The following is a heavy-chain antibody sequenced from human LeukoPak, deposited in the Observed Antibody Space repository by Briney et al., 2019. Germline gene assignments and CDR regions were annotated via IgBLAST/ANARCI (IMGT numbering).Heavy chain of an antibody. J-gene: IGHJ4*02. CDR1: GGSISSGGYY. D-gene: IGHD6-6*01. V-gene: IGHV4-30-2*01. CDR3: ARARELVAARQGILDY. CDR2: IYHSGST. Sequence: SETLSLTCTVSGGSISSGGYYWSWIRQPPGKGLEWIGYIYHSGSTFYNPSLKSRVTISVDRSKNQFSLKLSSVTAADTAVYFCARARELVAARQGILDYWGQGTLVTVSS.